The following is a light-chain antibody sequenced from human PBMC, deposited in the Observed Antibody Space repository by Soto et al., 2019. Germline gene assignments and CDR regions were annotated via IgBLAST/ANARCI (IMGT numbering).Light chain of an antibody. J-gene: IGKJ1*01. CDR1: QSVSSTY. V-gene: IGKV3-20*01. CDR2: AAS. Sequence: EIVLTQSPGTLSLSPGERATLSCRPSQSVSSTYLDWYQQKPGQAPRLLIYAASSRATGIPDRFSGGASATDFTLTISRLEPDDFAVYYCRHYINSQWTFGQGTKVEIK. CDR3: RHYINSQWT.